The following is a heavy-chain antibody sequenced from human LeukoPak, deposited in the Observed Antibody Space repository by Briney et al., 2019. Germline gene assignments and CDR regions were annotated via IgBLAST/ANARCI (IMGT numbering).Heavy chain of an antibody. D-gene: IGHD3-22*01. Sequence: ASVKVSCKASGYTFTGYYMHWVRQAPGQGLEWMGWINPNSGGTNYAQKFQGRVTMTRDTSISTAYMELSRLRSDDTAAYYCARARPTYYYDSSGYYDAFDIWGQGTMVTVSS. CDR3: ARARPTYYYDSSGYYDAFDI. CDR1: GYTFTGYY. V-gene: IGHV1-2*02. J-gene: IGHJ3*02. CDR2: INPNSGGT.